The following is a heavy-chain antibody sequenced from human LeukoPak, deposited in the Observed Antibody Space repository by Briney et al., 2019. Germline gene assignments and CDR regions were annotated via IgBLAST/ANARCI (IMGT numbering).Heavy chain of an antibody. CDR3: ARRRYYDSTGYFE. CDR1: GDYISSSSYY. D-gene: IGHD3-22*01. J-gene: IGHJ1*01. CDR2: IYHSGRT. V-gene: IGHV4-39*01. Sequence: SETLSLTCAVSGDYISSSSYYWGWIRQSPGTGLEWIGDIYHSGRTYYNPPLKSRLAISIDTSKNQFSLRLRSMTAADTAVFYCARRRYYDSTGYFEWGRGTLVTVSS.